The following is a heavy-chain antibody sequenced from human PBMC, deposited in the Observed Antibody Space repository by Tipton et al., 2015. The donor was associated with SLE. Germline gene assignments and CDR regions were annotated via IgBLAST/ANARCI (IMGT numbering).Heavy chain of an antibody. Sequence: SLRLSCAASGFTFSSYWMTWVRQAPGKGLEWVAHISNSGSIIYYADSVKGRFTISRDNAKNSLYLQMTSLRAEDTAVYYCASTKTYNDFWSGTYDFDYWGQGTLVTVFS. D-gene: IGHD3-3*01. CDR1: GFTFSSYW. V-gene: IGHV3-48*03. CDR2: ISNSGSII. J-gene: IGHJ4*02. CDR3: ASTKTYNDFWSGTYDFDY.